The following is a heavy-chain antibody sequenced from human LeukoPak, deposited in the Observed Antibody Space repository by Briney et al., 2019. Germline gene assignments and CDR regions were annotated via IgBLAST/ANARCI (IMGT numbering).Heavy chain of an antibody. CDR2: IYYSGST. CDR3: ARDANVRGVAAFDI. CDR1: GGSISSYY. D-gene: IGHD3-10*01. J-gene: IGHJ3*02. V-gene: IGHV4-59*01. Sequence: KPSETLSLTCTVSGGSISSYYWSWIRQPPGKGLEWIGYIYYSGSTNYNPSLKSRVTISVDTSKNQFSLKLSSVTAADTAVYYCARDANVRGVAAFDIWGQGTMVTVSS.